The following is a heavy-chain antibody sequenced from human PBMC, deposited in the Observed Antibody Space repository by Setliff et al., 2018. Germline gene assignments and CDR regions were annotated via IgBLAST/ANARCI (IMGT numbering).Heavy chain of an antibody. CDR1: GGSISCSSYY. CDR2: IYTSGST. Sequence: SETLSLTCTVSGGSISCSSYYWSWIRQPAGKGLEWIGRIYTSGSTNYNPSLKSRVTISVATSKNQFSLKLSSVTAADTAVYYCARVRWELYFDYWGQGTLVTVSS. J-gene: IGHJ4*02. V-gene: IGHV4-61*02. CDR3: ARVRWELYFDY. D-gene: IGHD1-26*01.